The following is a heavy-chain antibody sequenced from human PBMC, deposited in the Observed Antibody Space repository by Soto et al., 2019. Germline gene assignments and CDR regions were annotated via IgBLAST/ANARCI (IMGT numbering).Heavy chain of an antibody. V-gene: IGHV1-18*01. J-gene: IGHJ4*02. CDR2: ISAYNGNT. Sequence: QVQLVQSGAEVKKPGASVKVSCKASGYTFTSYGISWVRQAPGQGLEWMGWISAYNGNTNYAQKLQGRVTMTTDTSTSTAYXXLRSLRSDDTAVYYXXXXXXXYSYGRFDYWGQGTLVTVSS. CDR3: XXXXXXYSYGRFDY. CDR1: GYTFTSYG. D-gene: IGHD5-18*01.